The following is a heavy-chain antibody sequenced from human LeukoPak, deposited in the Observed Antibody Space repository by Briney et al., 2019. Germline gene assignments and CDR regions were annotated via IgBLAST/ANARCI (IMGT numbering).Heavy chain of an antibody. D-gene: IGHD1-26*01. CDR2: ISWNSGSI. V-gene: IGHV3-9*01. CDR3: AKDISGSYYYGMDV. J-gene: IGHJ6*02. Sequence: GGSLRLSCAVSGFTFDDYAMHWVRQAPGKGLEWVAGISWNSGSIGYADSVKGRFTISRDNAKNSLYLQMNSLRAEDTALYYCAKDISGSYYYGMDVWGQGTTVTVSS. CDR1: GFTFDDYA.